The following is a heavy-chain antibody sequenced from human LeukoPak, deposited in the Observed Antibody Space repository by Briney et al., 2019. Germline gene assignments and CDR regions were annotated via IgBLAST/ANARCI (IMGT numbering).Heavy chain of an antibody. D-gene: IGHD3-10*01. J-gene: IGHJ5*02. Sequence: SETLSLTCTVSGGSISSYYWSWIRQPPGKGLEWIGYIYYSGSTNYNPSLKSRVTISVDTSKNQFSLKLSSVTAADTAVYYCASRQSRPYYYGSGSQRLWGRYNNWFDPWGQGTLVTVSS. V-gene: IGHV4-59*01. CDR3: ASRQSRPYYYGSGSQRLWGRYNNWFDP. CDR2: IYYSGST. CDR1: GGSISSYY.